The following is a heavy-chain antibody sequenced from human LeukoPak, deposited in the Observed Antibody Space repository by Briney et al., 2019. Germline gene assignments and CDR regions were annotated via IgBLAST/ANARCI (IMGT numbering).Heavy chain of an antibody. D-gene: IGHD3-3*01. Sequence: GGSLRLSCAASGFTVSSNYMSWVRQAPGKGLEWVSVIYSGGSTFYADSVKGRFTISRDNSKNTLYLQMNSLRAEDTAVYYCARDRYDFWSGDIYYFDYWGQGTLVTVSS. CDR3: ARDRYDFWSGDIYYFDY. CDR2: IYSGGST. CDR1: GFTVSSNY. J-gene: IGHJ4*02. V-gene: IGHV3-53*01.